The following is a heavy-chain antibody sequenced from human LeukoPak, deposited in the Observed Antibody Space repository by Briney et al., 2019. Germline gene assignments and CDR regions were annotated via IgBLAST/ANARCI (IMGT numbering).Heavy chain of an antibody. Sequence: SETLSLTCTVSGGSISSYYWSWIRQLPGKGLEWIGYIYYSGSTNYNPSLKSRVTISVDTSKNQFSLKLSSVTAADTAVYYCASVTAPYYFDYWGQGTLVTVSS. V-gene: IGHV4-59*01. J-gene: IGHJ4*02. D-gene: IGHD2-21*02. CDR3: ASVTAPYYFDY. CDR1: GGSISSYY. CDR2: IYYSGST.